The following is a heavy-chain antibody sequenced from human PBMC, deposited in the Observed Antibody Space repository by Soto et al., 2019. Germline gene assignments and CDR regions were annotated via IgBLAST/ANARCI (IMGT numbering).Heavy chain of an antibody. D-gene: IGHD6-13*01. CDR3: ASGYSSSGLSPRVDYYYYMDV. CDR2: IKQDGSEK. Sequence: EVQLVESGGGLVQPGGSLRLSCAASGFTFSSYWMSWVRQAPGKGLEWVANIKQDGSEKYYVDSVKGRFTISRDNAKNSLYLQMNSLRAEDTAVYYCASGYSSSGLSPRVDYYYYMDVWCKGTTVTVSS. CDR1: GFTFSSYW. J-gene: IGHJ6*03. V-gene: IGHV3-7*01.